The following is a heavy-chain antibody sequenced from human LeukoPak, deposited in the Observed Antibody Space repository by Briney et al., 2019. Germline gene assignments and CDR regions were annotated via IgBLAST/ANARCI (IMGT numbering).Heavy chain of an antibody. D-gene: IGHD1-26*01. CDR2: IYYSGST. CDR3: AVSGSPLDAFDI. CDR1: GGSISSSSYY. J-gene: IGHJ3*02. V-gene: IGHV4-39*01. Sequence: SETLSLTCTVSGGSISSSSYYWGWIRQPPGKGLEWLGSIYYSGSTYYNPSLKSRVTISVDTSKNQFSLKLSSVTAADTAVYYCAVSGSPLDAFDIWGQGTMVTVSS.